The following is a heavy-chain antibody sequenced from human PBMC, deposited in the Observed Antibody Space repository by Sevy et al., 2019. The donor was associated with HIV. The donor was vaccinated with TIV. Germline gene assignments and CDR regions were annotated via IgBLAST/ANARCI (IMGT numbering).Heavy chain of an antibody. J-gene: IGHJ3*02. Sequence: SQTLSLTCAISGDSVSGHSAAWNWIRQSPSRGLEWLGRTYYRSKWYTGFTVSVKSRITIHPDTSKNQFSLHLNSVTPVKTEMNYCARGGSAVTGTTFVLAFDIWGQGTMVTVSS. CDR3: ARGGSAVTGTTFVLAFDI. CDR2: TYYRSKWYT. CDR1: GDSVSGHSAA. D-gene: IGHD1-20*01. V-gene: IGHV6-1*01.